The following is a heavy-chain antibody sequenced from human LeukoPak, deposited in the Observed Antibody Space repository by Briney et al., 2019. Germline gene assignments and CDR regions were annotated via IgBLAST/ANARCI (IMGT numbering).Heavy chain of an antibody. V-gene: IGHV3-30*03. CDR1: GFTFSSYG. CDR2: ISYDGSNK. D-gene: IGHD3-9*01. Sequence: PGRSLRLSCAASGFTFSSYGMHWVRQAPGKGLEWVAVISYDGSNKYYADSVKGRFTISRDNSKNTLYLQMNSLRAEDTAVYYCARAGPDILTGYYNVLGYWGQGTLVTVSS. CDR3: ARAGPDILTGYYNVLGY. J-gene: IGHJ4*02.